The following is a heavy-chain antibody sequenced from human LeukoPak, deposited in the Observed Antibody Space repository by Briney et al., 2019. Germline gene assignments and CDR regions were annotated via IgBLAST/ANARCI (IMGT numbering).Heavy chain of an antibody. Sequence: GGSLRLSCAASKFTVSSTYMSWVRQAPGKGLEWVSVLYTTGRTEYAGSVKGRFTISRNNSKNTLYLQMNSLRDEDTAVYFCAKGSKAMLFTRDHYMDVWGKGTTVTISS. CDR3: AKGSKAMLFTRDHYMDV. J-gene: IGHJ6*03. CDR1: KFTVSSTY. CDR2: LYTTGRT. V-gene: IGHV3-66*01. D-gene: IGHD3/OR15-3a*01.